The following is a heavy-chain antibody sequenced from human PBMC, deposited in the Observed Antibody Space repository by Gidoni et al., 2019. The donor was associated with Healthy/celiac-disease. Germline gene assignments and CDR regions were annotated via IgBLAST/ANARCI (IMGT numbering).Heavy chain of an antibody. D-gene: IGHD3-16*01. J-gene: IGHJ4*02. CDR3: ARGANTGDLDY. CDR1: EVTFSSYT. V-gene: IGHV1-69*02. Sequence: QAQLVQSGAEVKKPGSSVKVSFKASEVTFSSYTISWVRQSPGQGLEWMGMIIPILGIANYAQKCQSRVTITADKSTSTAYMELSSLRSEDTAVYYCARGANTGDLDYWGQGTLVTVSS. CDR2: IIPILGIA.